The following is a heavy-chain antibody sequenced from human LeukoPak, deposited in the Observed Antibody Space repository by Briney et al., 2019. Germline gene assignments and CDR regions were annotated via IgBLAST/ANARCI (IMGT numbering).Heavy chain of an antibody. D-gene: IGHD3-3*01. CDR1: EFTFSTYT. CDR3: AKRFFVGTPDAFDI. Sequence: PGGSLRLSCAASEFTFSTYTMNWVRQGPGKGLEWVSCISSTSNYIDYADSVKGRFTISRDNAKNSLYLQMNSLRAEDTAVYYCAKRFFVGTPDAFDIWGQGTMVTVSS. CDR2: ISSTSNYI. J-gene: IGHJ3*02. V-gene: IGHV3-21*04.